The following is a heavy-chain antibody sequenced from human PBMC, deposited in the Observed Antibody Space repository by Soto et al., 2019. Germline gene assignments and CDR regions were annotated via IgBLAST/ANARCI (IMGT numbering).Heavy chain of an antibody. J-gene: IGHJ5*02. D-gene: IGHD2-2*01. Sequence: GGSLRLSCAASGFTFSSYAMSWVRQAPGKGLEWVSAISGSGGSTYYADSVKGRFTISRDNSKNTLYLQMNSLRAEDTAVYYCAKDLGYCSSTSCPPQGWFDPWGQGTLVTVSS. V-gene: IGHV3-23*01. CDR1: GFTFSSYA. CDR2: ISGSGGST. CDR3: AKDLGYCSSTSCPPQGWFDP.